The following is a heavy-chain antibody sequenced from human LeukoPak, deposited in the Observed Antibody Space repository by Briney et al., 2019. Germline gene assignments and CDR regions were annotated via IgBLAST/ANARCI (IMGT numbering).Heavy chain of an antibody. CDR2: INSDGSST. J-gene: IGHJ4*02. D-gene: IGHD5-18*01. CDR1: GFTFSSYW. Sequence: GGSLRLSCAASGFTFSSYWMHWVRQAPGKGLVWVSRINSDGSSTSYADSVKGRFTISRDNAKNTLYLQMNSLRAEDTAVYYCARADTAMVHDYFDYWGQGTLVTGSS. V-gene: IGHV3-74*01. CDR3: ARADTAMVHDYFDY.